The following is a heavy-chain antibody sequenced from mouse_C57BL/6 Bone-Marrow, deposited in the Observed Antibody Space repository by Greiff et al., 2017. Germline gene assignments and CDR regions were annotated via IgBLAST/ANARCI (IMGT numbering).Heavy chain of an antibody. J-gene: IGHJ4*01. D-gene: IGHD2-2*01. CDR3: ARRGYPYYAMDY. Sequence: EVKLQESGPGLVKPSQSLSLTCSVTGYSITSGYYWNWIRQFPGNKLEWMGYISYDGSNNYNPSLKNRISITRDTSKNQFFLKLNSVTTEDTATYYCARRGYPYYAMDYWGQGTSVTVSS. CDR1: GYSITSGYY. V-gene: IGHV3-6*01. CDR2: ISYDGSN.